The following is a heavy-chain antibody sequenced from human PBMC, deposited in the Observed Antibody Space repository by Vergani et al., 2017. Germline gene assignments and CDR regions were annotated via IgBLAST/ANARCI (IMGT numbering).Heavy chain of an antibody. V-gene: IGHV4-39*01. Sequence: QLQLQESGPGLVKPSETLSLTCTVSGGSISSSSYYWGWIRQPPGKGLEWIGSIYYSGSTYYNPSLKSRVTISVDTSKNQFSLKLSSVTAADTAVYYCARSLKNWDVGTFDYWGQGTLVTVSS. CDR2: IYYSGST. D-gene: IGHD1-1*01. CDR1: GGSISSSSYY. J-gene: IGHJ4*02. CDR3: ARSLKNWDVGTFDY.